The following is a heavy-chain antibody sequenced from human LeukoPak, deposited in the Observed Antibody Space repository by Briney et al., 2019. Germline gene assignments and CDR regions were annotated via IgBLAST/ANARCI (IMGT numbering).Heavy chain of an antibody. J-gene: IGHJ6*02. D-gene: IGHD2-8*01. CDR1: GGSISSYY. CDR3: ARARLYGSYYYYYGMDV. CDR2: NYYSGSA. Sequence: SGTLSLTCTVSGGSISSYYWSWIRQPPRKGLEWIGYNYYSGSANYNPSLKSRVTISVDTSKNQFSLKLSSVTAADTAVYYCARARLYGSYYYYYGMDVWGQGTTVTVSS. V-gene: IGHV4-59*01.